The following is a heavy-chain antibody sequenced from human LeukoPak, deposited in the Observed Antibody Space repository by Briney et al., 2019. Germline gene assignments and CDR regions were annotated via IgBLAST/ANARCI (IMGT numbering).Heavy chain of an antibody. CDR1: GYTFTSYY. V-gene: IGHV1-46*01. D-gene: IGHD3-10*01. Sequence: ASVKVSCKASGYTFTSYYMHWVRQAPGQGLEWMGIINPSGGSTSYAQKFQGRVTMTTDTSTSTAYMELRSLRSDDTAVYYCARLGMGGSGSYYNHYYHYMDVWGKGTTVTISS. CDR3: ARLGMGGSGSYYNHYYHYMDV. CDR2: INPSGGST. J-gene: IGHJ6*03.